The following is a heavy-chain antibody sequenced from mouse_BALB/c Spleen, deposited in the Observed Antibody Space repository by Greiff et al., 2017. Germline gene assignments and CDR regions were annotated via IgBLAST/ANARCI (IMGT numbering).Heavy chain of an antibody. V-gene: IGHV5-9-3*01. CDR1: GFTFSSYA. D-gene: IGHD1-1*01. CDR3: ARPRDYYGSSPYYAMDY. Sequence: EVKLVESGGGLVKPGGSLKLSCAASGFTFSSYAMSWVRQTPEKRLEWVATISSGGSYTYYPDSVKGRFTISRDNAKNTLYLQMSSLRSEDTAMYYCARPRDYYGSSPYYAMDYWGQGTSVTVSS. CDR2: ISSGGSYT. J-gene: IGHJ4*01.